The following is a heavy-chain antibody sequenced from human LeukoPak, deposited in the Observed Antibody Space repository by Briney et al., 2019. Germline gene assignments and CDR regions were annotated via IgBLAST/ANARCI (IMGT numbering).Heavy chain of an antibody. CDR3: GRGITRRWLQFGYFAY. CDR1: GSSIRSYY. J-gene: IGHJ4*02. D-gene: IGHD5-12*01. Sequence: SETLSHTCTGSGSSIRSYYWSWIRQPPGKGLEWSGEINHSGSTNYNPSLKSRVTISVDTSKNQFSLKLSSVTAADTAVYSCGRGITRRWLQFGYFAYWGQGTLVTVSS. V-gene: IGHV4-34*01. CDR2: INHSGST.